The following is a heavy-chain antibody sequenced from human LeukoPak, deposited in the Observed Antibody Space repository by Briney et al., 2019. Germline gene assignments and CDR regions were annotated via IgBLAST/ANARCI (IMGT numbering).Heavy chain of an antibody. Sequence: PGRSLRLSCAASGFTFSSYGMHWVRQAPDKGQEWVAVIWYDGSNKYYADSVKGRFTISRDNSKNTLYLQMNSLRAEDTAVYYCAREVEEYYYDSSGYWSDAFDIWGQGTMVTVSS. D-gene: IGHD3-22*01. CDR3: AREVEEYYYDSSGYWSDAFDI. CDR1: GFTFSSYG. V-gene: IGHV3-33*01. J-gene: IGHJ3*02. CDR2: IWYDGSNK.